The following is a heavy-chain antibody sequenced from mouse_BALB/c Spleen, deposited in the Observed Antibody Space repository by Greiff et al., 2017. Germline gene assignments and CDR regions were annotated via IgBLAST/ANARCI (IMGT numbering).Heavy chain of an antibody. CDR3: NLPYGSSYPAWFAY. D-gene: IGHD1-1*01. J-gene: IGHJ3*01. CDR2: IDPENGDT. V-gene: IGHV14-4*02. CDR1: GFNIKDYY. Sequence: EVQLQQSGAELVRSGASVKLSCTASGFNIKDYYMHWVKQRPEQGLEWIGWIDPENGDTEYAPKFQGKATMTADTSSNTAYLQLSSLTSEDTAVYYWNLPYGSSYPAWFAYWGQGTLVTVSA.